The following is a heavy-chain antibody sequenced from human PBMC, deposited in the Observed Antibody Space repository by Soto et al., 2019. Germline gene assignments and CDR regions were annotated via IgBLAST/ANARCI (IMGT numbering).Heavy chain of an antibody. CDR3: ARTVSGGSYYFDY. Sequence: PSETLSLTCTVSGGSISSGDYYWSWIRQPPGKGLEWIGYIYYSGSTYYNPSLKSRVTISVDTSKNQFSLKLSSVTAADTAVYYCARTVSGGSYYFDYWGQGTLVTVSS. CDR2: IYYSGST. D-gene: IGHD3-16*01. J-gene: IGHJ4*02. CDR1: GGSISSGDYY. V-gene: IGHV4-30-4*01.